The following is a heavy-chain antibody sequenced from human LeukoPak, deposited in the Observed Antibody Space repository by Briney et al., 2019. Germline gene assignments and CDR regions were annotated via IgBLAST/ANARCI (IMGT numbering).Heavy chain of an antibody. V-gene: IGHV1-2*02. D-gene: IGHD3-22*01. J-gene: IGHJ4*02. Sequence: ASVKVSCKASGYTFIGYYMHWARQAPGQGLEWMGWINPTSGGANYAQKFQGRVTMTRDTSMSTAYMEMRSLRSDDTAVYYCARGDYYDSGVYYYDWGQGTQVTVSS. CDR3: ARGDYYDSGVYYYD. CDR2: INPTSGGA. CDR1: GYTFIGYY.